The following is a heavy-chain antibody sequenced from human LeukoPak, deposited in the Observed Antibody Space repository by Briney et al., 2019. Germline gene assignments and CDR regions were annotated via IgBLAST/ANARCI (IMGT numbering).Heavy chain of an antibody. CDR1: EFTFSSYS. J-gene: IGHJ3*02. CDR3: AKDSNPKYYYDSSGGDAFDI. V-gene: IGHV3-23*01. D-gene: IGHD3-22*01. CDR2: ISGSGGST. Sequence: GGSLRLSCATSEFTFSSYSMNWVRQAPGKGLERVSAISGSGGSTYYADSVKGRFTISRDNSKNTLYLQMNSLRAEDTAVYYCAKDSNPKYYYDSSGGDAFDIWGQGTMVTVSS.